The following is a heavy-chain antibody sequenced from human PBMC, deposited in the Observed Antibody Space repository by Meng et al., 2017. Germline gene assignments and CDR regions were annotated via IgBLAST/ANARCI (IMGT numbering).Heavy chain of an antibody. V-gene: IGHV3-7*01. J-gene: IGHJ4*02. CDR1: GFTFSSYW. CDR3: ARDGEAYYDFWSAYSLALFIDY. D-gene: IGHD3-3*01. CDR2: IKQDGSEK. Sequence: GESLKISCAASGFTFSSYWMSWVRQAPGKGLEWVANIKQDGSEKYYVDSVKGRFTISRDNAKNSLYLQMNSLRAEDTAVYYCARDGEAYYDFWSAYSLALFIDYWGQGTLVTVSS.